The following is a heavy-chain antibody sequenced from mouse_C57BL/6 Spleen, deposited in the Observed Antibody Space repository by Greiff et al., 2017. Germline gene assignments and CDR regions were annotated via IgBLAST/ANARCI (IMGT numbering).Heavy chain of an antibody. CDR2: INYDGSST. Sequence: EVQRVESEGGLVQPGSSMKLSCTASGFTFSDYYMAWVRQVPEKGLEWVANINYDGSSTYYLDSLKSRFIISRDNAKNILYLQMSSLKSEDTATYYCAREWDYHFDYWGQGTTLTVSS. J-gene: IGHJ2*01. CDR3: AREWDYHFDY. V-gene: IGHV5-16*01. CDR1: GFTFSDYY. D-gene: IGHD4-1*01.